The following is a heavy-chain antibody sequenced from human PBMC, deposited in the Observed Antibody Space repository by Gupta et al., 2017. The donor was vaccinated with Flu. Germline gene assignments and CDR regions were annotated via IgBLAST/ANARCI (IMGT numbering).Heavy chain of an antibody. CDR3: ATEAGQWLITGNHFDY. CDR2: ISDSGTDS. J-gene: IGHJ4*02. CDR1: GFPLSRYA. D-gene: IGHD6-19*01. Sequence: EVQLLASGGGLLPPGGSLRLSCSPSGFPLSRYAMSWVRQATGKGLEWVSAISDSGTDSYYADSVKGRFTISRDNSKSTLFLQMISLRAEDTAVYYCATEAGQWLITGNHFDYWGQGTLVTVSS. V-gene: IGHV3-23*01.